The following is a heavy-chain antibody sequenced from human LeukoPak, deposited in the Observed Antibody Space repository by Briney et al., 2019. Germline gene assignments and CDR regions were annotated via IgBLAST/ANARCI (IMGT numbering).Heavy chain of an antibody. CDR3: SRGELPTGRLTDF. J-gene: IGHJ4*02. Sequence: PGGSLRLSCAASGLTFHNHAMHWVRHAPGKGPEWVSLIDWDSSRTYYTESVKGRFTISRDNSKNSLFLQMNSLRAEDTALYYCSRGELPTGRLTDFWGQGTLVTVST. V-gene: IGHV3-43D*04. CDR2: IDWDSSRT. CDR1: GLTFHNHA. D-gene: IGHD1-14*01.